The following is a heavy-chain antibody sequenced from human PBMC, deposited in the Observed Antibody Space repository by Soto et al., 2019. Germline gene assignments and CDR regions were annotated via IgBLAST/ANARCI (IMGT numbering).Heavy chain of an antibody. J-gene: IGHJ3*02. CDR2: ISAYNGNT. CDR3: ARDGGYCSSTSCYGEPDAFDI. Sequence: ASVKVSCKASGYTFTSYGISWVRQAPGQGLEWMGWISAYNGNTNYAQKLQGRVTMTTDTSTSTAYMELRSLRSDDTAVYYCARDGGYCSSTSCYGEPDAFDIWGQGTMVTVSS. CDR1: GYTFTSYG. D-gene: IGHD2-2*01. V-gene: IGHV1-18*01.